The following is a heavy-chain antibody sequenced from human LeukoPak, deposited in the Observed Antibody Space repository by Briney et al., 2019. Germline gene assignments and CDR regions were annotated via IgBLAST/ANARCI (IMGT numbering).Heavy chain of an antibody. V-gene: IGHV1-69*05. CDR3: ARGTDTAMVTPFDY. Sequence: SVKVSCKASGGTFSSYAISWVRQAPGQGLEWMGRIIPIFGTANYAQKFQGRVTITTDESTGTAYMELSSLRSEDTAVYYCARGTDTAMVTPFDYWGQGTLVTVSS. CDR2: IIPIFGTA. D-gene: IGHD5-18*01. J-gene: IGHJ4*02. CDR1: GGTFSSYA.